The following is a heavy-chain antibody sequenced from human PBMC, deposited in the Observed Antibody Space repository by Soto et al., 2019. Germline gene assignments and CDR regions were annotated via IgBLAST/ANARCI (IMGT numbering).Heavy chain of an antibody. CDR2: IYSSSTI. Sequence: PGGSLRLSCAASGFTVSSNFMSWVRQAPGKGLEWVSLIYSSSTIYYADSVKGRFTISRGNAKNSLYLQMNSLRAEDTAVYYCARDAPPDDYWGQGTLVTVSS. CDR3: ARDAPPDDY. V-gene: IGHV3-66*01. J-gene: IGHJ4*02. CDR1: GFTVSSNF.